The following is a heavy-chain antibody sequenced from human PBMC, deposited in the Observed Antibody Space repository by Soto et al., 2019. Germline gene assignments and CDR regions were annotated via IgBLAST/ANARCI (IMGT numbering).Heavy chain of an antibody. CDR3: ARVATTITYAMGV. Sequence: QLKLQESGSGLVKPSQTLSLTCVVSGGSITSVGYSWNWIRRPPAKGLAWIGYVFHTGSTFYNTALTCRCXISVDRAKNPFSLDLISVTAADTAVYFCARVATTITYAMGVWGPGTTVIVSS. CDR2: VFHTGST. CDR1: GGSITSVGYS. D-gene: IGHD4-17*01. J-gene: IGHJ6*02. V-gene: IGHV4-30-2*01.